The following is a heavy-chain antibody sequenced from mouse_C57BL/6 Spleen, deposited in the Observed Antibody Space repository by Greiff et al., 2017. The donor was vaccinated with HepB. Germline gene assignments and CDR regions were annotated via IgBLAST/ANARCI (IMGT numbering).Heavy chain of an antibody. Sequence: EVMLVESGAELVKPGASVKLSCTASGFNIKDYYMHWVKQRTEQGLEWIGRIDPEDGETKSAPKFQGKATITADTSSNTAYLQLSSLTSEDTAGYYCARVTMVTTGAMDYWGQGTSVTVSS. D-gene: IGHD2-2*01. CDR2: IDPEDGET. CDR3: ARVTMVTTGAMDY. V-gene: IGHV14-2*01. J-gene: IGHJ4*01. CDR1: GFNIKDYY.